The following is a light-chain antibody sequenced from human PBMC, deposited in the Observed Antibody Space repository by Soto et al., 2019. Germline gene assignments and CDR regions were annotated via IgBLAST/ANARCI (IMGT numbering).Light chain of an antibody. Sequence: QAVVTQEPSLTLSPGGTVTLTCGSSTGAVTSGHYPYWFQQKPGQAPRTLIYDINNKHSWTPARFSGSLLGGKAALTLSGAQPEDEADYYCFLSYNSARVFGGGTKLTVL. CDR3: FLSYNSARV. CDR1: TGAVTSGHY. J-gene: IGLJ2*01. V-gene: IGLV7-46*01. CDR2: DIN.